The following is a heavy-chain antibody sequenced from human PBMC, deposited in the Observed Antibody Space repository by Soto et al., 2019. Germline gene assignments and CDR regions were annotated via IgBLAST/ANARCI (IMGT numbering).Heavy chain of an antibody. CDR1: GFTFSSYA. CDR2: IGNSGGST. J-gene: IGHJ5*02. CDR3: AKLYSSSSIT. V-gene: IGHV3-23*01. D-gene: IGHD6-13*01. Sequence: PGGSLRLSCAASGFTFSSYAMSWVRQAPGKGLEWVSAIGNSGGSTYYADSVKGRFTISRDNSMNTLYLQMNSLRTEDTAVYYCAKLYSSSSITWGQGTLVTVSS.